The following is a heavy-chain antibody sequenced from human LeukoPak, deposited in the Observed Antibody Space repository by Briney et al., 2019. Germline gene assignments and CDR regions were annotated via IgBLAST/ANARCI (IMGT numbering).Heavy chain of an antibody. CDR1: GGSISSYY. CDR2: IYYSGHT. J-gene: IGHJ4*02. CDR3: ARGDCSGGSCSPLPLDY. D-gene: IGHD2-15*01. Sequence: SETLSLTCTVSGGSISSYYWSWIRQPPGKGPEWIGYIYYSGHTNYNPSLKSRVTISVDTSKNQCSLKLSSVTAADTAVYYCARGDCSGGSCSPLPLDYWGQGTLVTVSS. V-gene: IGHV4-59*01.